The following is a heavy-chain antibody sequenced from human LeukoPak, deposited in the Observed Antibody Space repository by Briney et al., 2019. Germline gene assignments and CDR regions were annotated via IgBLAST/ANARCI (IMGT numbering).Heavy chain of an antibody. CDR1: GFTFSSYA. V-gene: IGHV3-23*01. D-gene: IGHD5-18*01. Sequence: PGGSLRLSCAASGFTFSSYAMSWVRQAPGKGLGWVSAISGSGGSTYYPYSVKGPFTNSRDNSKNTLYLQMNSLRAEDTAVYYCAKDWSFTAPYYFDYWGQGTLVTVSS. CDR3: AKDWSFTAPYYFDY. CDR2: ISGSGGST. J-gene: IGHJ4*02.